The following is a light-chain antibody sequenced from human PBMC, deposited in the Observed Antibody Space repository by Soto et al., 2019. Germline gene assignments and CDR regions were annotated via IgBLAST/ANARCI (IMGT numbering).Light chain of an antibody. CDR2: DAS. CDR3: QQYNSSPWT. CDR1: QSISSW. Sequence: DIQMTQSPSTLSASVGDRVTITCRASQSISSWLAWYQQKPGKAPKLLIYDASSLEIGVPSMFSGSGSGTEVTLTISSLQPDDFATYYCQQYNSSPWTFGQGTKVEIK. V-gene: IGKV1-5*01. J-gene: IGKJ1*01.